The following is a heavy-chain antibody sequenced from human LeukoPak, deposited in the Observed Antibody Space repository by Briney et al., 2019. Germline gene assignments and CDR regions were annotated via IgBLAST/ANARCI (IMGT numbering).Heavy chain of an antibody. J-gene: IGHJ4*02. Sequence: PGGSLRLSCAASGFTFSSYSMNWVRQAPGKGLEWVSSISSSSSYIYYADSVKGRFTISRDNAKNSLYLQMNSLRAEDTAVYYCARFDFQSGYDYRYYFDYWGQGTLVTVSS. CDR3: ARFDFQSGYDYRYYFDY. CDR2: ISSSSSYI. D-gene: IGHD5-12*01. V-gene: IGHV3-21*01. CDR1: GFTFSSYS.